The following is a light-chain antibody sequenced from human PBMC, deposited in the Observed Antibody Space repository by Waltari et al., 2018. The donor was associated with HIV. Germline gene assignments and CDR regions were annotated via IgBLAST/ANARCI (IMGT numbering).Light chain of an antibody. J-gene: IGKJ2*01. CDR1: QSPAFRDGTSY. CDR2: QVS. Sequence: TQSPLSLSVTLGQPAAISCKSNQSPAFRDGTSYLFWYHQRPGHPPRRLLYQVSHRDSGIPGRITGSGSDTDFTLRISRVEAEDAGFYFCMQATSWPHTLGQRTELQI. CDR3: MQATSWPHT. V-gene: IGKV2-30*01.